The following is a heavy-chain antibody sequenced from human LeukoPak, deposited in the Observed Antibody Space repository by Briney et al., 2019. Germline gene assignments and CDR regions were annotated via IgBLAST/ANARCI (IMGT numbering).Heavy chain of an antibody. CDR2: ISGSAGST. CDR3: ARRGLDWNTYICYTRSFDY. V-gene: IGHV3-23*01. D-gene: IGHD2-2*02. CDR1: GFASSSNA. J-gene: IGHJ4*02. Sequence: GGSLRLSCAASGFASSSNAMSWVRQAPGKGLEWVSAISGSAGSTYYADSVKGRFTISRDNSKNTAYLHMNSLRAEDTAVYYCARRGLDWNTYICYTRSFDYWGQGTLVTVSS.